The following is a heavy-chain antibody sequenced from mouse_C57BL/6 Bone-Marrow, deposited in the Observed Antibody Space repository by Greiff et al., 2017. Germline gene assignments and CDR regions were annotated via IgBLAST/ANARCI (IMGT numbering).Heavy chain of an antibody. CDR1: GYTFTSYW. V-gene: IGHV1-55*01. CDR2: IYPGSGST. Sequence: QVQLQQPGAELVKPGASVKMSCKASGYTFTSYWITWVKQRPGQGLEWIGDIYPGSGSTNYNEKFKSKATLTVDTSSSTADMQLSSLTSEDSAVYYGARPYYSNSWYFDVWGTGTTVTVSS. CDR3: ARPYYSNSWYFDV. J-gene: IGHJ1*03. D-gene: IGHD2-5*01.